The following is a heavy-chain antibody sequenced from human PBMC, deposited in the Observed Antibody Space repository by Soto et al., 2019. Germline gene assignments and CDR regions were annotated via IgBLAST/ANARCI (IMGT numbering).Heavy chain of an antibody. J-gene: IGHJ4*02. CDR3: ARDTYYYDSSGLDY. Sequence: YSVSEGKVVKLRYYRSMKKQPPGKGLEWIGYIYYSGSTNYNPSLKSRVTISVDTSKNQFSLKLSSVTAADTAVYYCARDTYYYDSSGLDYWGQGTLVTVSS. D-gene: IGHD3-22*01. CDR1: EGKVVKLRYY. V-gene: IGHV4-61*01. CDR2: IYYSGST.